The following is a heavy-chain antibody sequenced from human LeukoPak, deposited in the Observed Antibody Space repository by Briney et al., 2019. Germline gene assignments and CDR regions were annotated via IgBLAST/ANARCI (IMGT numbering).Heavy chain of an antibody. CDR3: ARSPGYHPDY. CDR2: IYYSGST. J-gene: IGHJ4*02. Sequence: PSETLSLTCTVSGDSISSYYWSWIRQPPGKGLEWIGYIYYSGSTNYNPSLKSRVTISVDTSKNQFSLKLSSVTAADTAVYYCARSPGYHPDYWGQGTLVTVSS. CDR1: GDSISSYY. D-gene: IGHD2-2*01. V-gene: IGHV4-59*08.